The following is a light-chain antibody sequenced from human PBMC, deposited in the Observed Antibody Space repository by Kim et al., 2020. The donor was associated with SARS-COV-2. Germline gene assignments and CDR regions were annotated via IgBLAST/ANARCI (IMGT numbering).Light chain of an antibody. J-gene: IGKJ1*01. CDR3: QQRSSWPRT. Sequence: PGERATLSCRASQSISSDLAWYQQKPGLPPRLLIYDASNGATGIPARFSGSGSGTDFTLTISSLEPEDFAVYYCQQRSSWPRTFGRGSKVGI. CDR1: QSISSD. CDR2: DAS. V-gene: IGKV3-11*01.